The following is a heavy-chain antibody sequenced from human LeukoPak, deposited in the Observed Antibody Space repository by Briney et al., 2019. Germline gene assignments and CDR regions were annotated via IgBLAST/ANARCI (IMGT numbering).Heavy chain of an antibody. V-gene: IGHV1-46*01. CDR1: GYTFTGYY. CDR2: INPGDGST. CDR3: ARDGGFCSSASCYALY. Sequence: GASVKVSCKASGYTFTGYYMHWVRQAPGQGLEWMAIINPGDGSTTYAQKFQGRVTMTRDTSTSTVYMELSSLRSEDTAMYYCARDGGFCSSASCYALYWGQGTLVTVSS. D-gene: IGHD2-2*01. J-gene: IGHJ4*02.